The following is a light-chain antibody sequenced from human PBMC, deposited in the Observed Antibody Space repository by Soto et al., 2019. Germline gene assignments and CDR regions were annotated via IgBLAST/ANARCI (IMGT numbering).Light chain of an antibody. CDR1: QSISSW. Sequence: DIQMTQSPSTLSASVGDRVTITCRASQSISSWLAWYQQKPGKAPKLLIFDASSLESGVPSRFSGSGSGTDFTLTISSLQPEDFATYYCQQSYSTFYTFGQGTKVDIK. J-gene: IGKJ2*01. CDR3: QQSYSTFYT. CDR2: DAS. V-gene: IGKV1-5*01.